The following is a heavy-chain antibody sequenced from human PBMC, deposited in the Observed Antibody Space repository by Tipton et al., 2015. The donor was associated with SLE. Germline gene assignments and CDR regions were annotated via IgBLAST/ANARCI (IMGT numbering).Heavy chain of an antibody. D-gene: IGHD3-10*01. CDR2: SYGGGEKS. Sequence: SLRLSCAASGFSVSNYWMSWVRQAPGKGLEWVAVSYGGGEKSIYADSVKGRFTMSRDESGHTLYLHMSNVRGEDTATYYCAKSWGDWASGTYYHVVRAFYMDVWGTGTTVTVSS. CDR1: GFSVSNYW. V-gene: IGHV3-23*03. CDR3: AKSWGDWASGTYYHVVRAFYMDV. J-gene: IGHJ6*03.